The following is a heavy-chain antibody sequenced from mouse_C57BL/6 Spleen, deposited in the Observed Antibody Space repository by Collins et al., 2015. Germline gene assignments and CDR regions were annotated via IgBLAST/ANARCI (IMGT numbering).Heavy chain of an antibody. V-gene: IGHV14-2*01. D-gene: IGHD1-1*01. CDR2: IDPEDGET. CDR3: PRNYFGSSYVGWYFDV. Sequence: WVKQRTEQGLEWIGRIDPEDGETKYAPKFQGKATITADTSSNTAYLQLSSLTSEDTAVYYCPRNYFGSSYVGWYFDVWGTRTTVTVSS. J-gene: IGHJ1*03.